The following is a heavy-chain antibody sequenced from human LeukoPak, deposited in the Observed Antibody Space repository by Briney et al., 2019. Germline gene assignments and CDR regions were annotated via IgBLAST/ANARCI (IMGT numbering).Heavy chain of an antibody. Sequence: PGGSLRLSCAASGFTFSSYSRNWVRQAPGKGLVWVSSISSSSSYIYYADSVKGRFTISRDNAKNSLYLQMNSLRAEDTAVYYCARVPRDGYNYPDYWGQGTLVTVSS. V-gene: IGHV3-21*01. D-gene: IGHD5-24*01. CDR2: ISSSSSYI. CDR3: ARVPRDGYNYPDY. J-gene: IGHJ4*02. CDR1: GFTFSSYS.